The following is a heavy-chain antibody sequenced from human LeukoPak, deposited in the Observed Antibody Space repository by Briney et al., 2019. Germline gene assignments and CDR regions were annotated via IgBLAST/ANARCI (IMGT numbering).Heavy chain of an antibody. CDR1: GFTLSSYW. D-gene: IGHD4-23*01. CDR2: IASDGSST. V-gene: IGHV3-74*01. J-gene: IGHJ4*02. CDR3: ARGRPHGNDY. Sequence: GGCLRLSCAASGFTLSSYWLNWVRQAPGKGLVWVSRIASDGSSTTYADSVKGRFSISRDNAKNTLYLQMNSLGVEDTAVYYCARGRPHGNDYWGQGTLVTVSS.